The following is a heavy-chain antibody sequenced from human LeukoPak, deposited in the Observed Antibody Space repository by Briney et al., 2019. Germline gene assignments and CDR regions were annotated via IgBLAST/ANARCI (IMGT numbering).Heavy chain of an antibody. J-gene: IGHJ4*02. CDR3: AKDLRGYSSGWPADY. Sequence: GGSLRLSCAASGFTFSNYGMYWVRQAPGKGLEWVAIISYDGNDKYCADSVKGRFSISRDNSRNTLCLQMSSLKPEDTAVYYCAKDLRGYSSGWPADYWGQGTLVTVSS. D-gene: IGHD6-19*01. V-gene: IGHV3-30*18. CDR1: GFTFSNYG. CDR2: ISYDGNDK.